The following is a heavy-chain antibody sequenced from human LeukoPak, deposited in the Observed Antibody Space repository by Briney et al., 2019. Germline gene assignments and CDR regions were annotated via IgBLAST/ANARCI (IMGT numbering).Heavy chain of an antibody. J-gene: IGHJ6*03. CDR3: ARDPQYCSSTSCLYYYYYYMDA. V-gene: IGHV4-34*01. D-gene: IGHD2-2*01. CDR2: INHSGST. CDR1: GGSFSGYY. Sequence: PSETLSLTCAVYGGSFSGYYWSWIRQPPGKGLEWIGEINHSGSTNYNPSLKSRVTISVDTSKNQFSLKLSSVTAADTAVYYCARDPQYCSSTSCLYYYYYYMDAWGKGTTVTVSS.